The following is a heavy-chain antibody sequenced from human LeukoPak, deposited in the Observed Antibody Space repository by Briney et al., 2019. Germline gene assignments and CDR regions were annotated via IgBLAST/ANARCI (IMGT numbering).Heavy chain of an antibody. CDR3: ARGSRRLLMVRGVKTTYYFDY. CDR1: GGSFSGYY. J-gene: IGHJ4*02. Sequence: SETLSLTCAVYGGSFSGYYWSWIRQPPGKGLEWIGEINHSGSTNYNPSLKSRVTISVDTSKNQFSLKLSSVTAADTAVYYCARGSRRLLMVRGVKTTYYFDYWGQGTLVTVSS. D-gene: IGHD3-10*01. V-gene: IGHV4-34*01. CDR2: INHSGST.